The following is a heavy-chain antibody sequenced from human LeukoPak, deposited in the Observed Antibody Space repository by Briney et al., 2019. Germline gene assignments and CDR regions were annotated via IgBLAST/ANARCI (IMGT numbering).Heavy chain of an antibody. CDR1: GFTFSSYA. J-gene: IGHJ4*02. Sequence: GGSLRLSCAASGFTFSSYAMSWVRQAPGKGLEWVSTISGSGGNTYYADSAKGRFTISRDNSKNTLYLQMNSLRAEDTAVYYCARFSGSGSYYDCWGQGALVTVSS. CDR2: ISGSGGNT. V-gene: IGHV3-23*01. D-gene: IGHD3-10*01. CDR3: ARFSGSGSYYDC.